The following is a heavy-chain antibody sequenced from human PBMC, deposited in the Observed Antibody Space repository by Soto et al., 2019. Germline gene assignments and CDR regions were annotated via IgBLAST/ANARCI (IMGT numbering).Heavy chain of an antibody. CDR2: IYHSGST. CDR3: ARVEGQQLGYGVIDY. CDR1: GGSISSSNW. Sequence: SETLSLTCAVSGGSISSSNWWSWVRQPPGKGLEWIGEIYHSGSTNYNPSLKSRVTISVDKSKNQFSLKLSSVTAADTAVYYFARVEGQQLGYGVIDYWGQGTLVTVSS. V-gene: IGHV4-4*02. D-gene: IGHD6-13*01. J-gene: IGHJ4*02.